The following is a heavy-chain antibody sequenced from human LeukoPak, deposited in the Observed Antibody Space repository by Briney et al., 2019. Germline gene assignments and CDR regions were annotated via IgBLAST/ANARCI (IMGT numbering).Heavy chain of an antibody. CDR2: VDSDGTST. CDR3: AKDHDSSDPYYYFYGMDV. Sequence: GGSLRLSCAASGFTFSNYLMHWVRQAPGKGLVWVSRVDSDGTSTYYADSVKGRFSISRDDAKNTLYLQMSSLRAEDTAVYYCAKDHDSSDPYYYFYGMDVWGQGTTVTVSS. CDR1: GFTFSNYL. J-gene: IGHJ6*02. D-gene: IGHD3-22*01. V-gene: IGHV3-74*01.